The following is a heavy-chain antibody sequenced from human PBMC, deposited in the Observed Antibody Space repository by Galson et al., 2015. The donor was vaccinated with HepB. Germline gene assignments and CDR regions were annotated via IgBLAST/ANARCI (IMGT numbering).Heavy chain of an antibody. Sequence: SVKVSCKASGYTFTSYYMHWVRQAPGQGLEWMGIINPSGGSTSYAQKFQGRVTMTRDTSTSTVYMELSSLRSEDTAVYYCARDGYYDSSGYYATLRGYFDLWGRGTLVTVSS. CDR1: GYTFTSYY. D-gene: IGHD3-22*01. J-gene: IGHJ2*01. CDR2: INPSGGST. CDR3: ARDGYYDSSGYYATLRGYFDL. V-gene: IGHV1-46*01.